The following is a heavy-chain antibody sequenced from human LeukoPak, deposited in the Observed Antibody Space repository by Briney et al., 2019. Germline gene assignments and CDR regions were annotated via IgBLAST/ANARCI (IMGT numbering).Heavy chain of an antibody. CDR1: GGSFSGYY. D-gene: IGHD6-19*01. V-gene: IGHV4-34*01. J-gene: IGHJ4*02. CDR2: INHSGST. Sequence: SETLSLTCAVYGGSFSGYYWSWIRQPPGKGLEWIGEINHSGSTNYNPSLKSRVTILVDTSKNQFSLKLSSVTAADTAVYYCARGLGYSSGWYRQYYFDYWGQGTLVTVSS. CDR3: ARGLGYSSGWYRQYYFDY.